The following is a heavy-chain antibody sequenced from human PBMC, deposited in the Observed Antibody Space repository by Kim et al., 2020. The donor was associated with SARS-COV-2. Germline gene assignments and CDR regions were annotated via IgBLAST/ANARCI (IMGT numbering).Heavy chain of an antibody. CDR1: GYTFTGYY. D-gene: IGHD3-10*01. J-gene: IGHJ4*02. V-gene: IGHV1-2*06. Sequence: ASVKVSCKASGYTFTGYYMHWVRQAPGQGLEWMGRINPNSGGTNYAQKFQGRVTMTRDTSISTAYMELSRLRSDDTAVYYCARAGSQGPARGVYQNWGQGTLVTVSS. CDR2: INPNSGGT. CDR3: ARAGSQGPARGVYQN.